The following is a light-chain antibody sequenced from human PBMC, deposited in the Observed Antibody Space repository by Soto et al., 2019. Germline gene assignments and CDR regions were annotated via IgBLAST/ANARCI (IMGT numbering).Light chain of an antibody. CDR2: FAS. Sequence: DIHMTHSPSSLSASEGDSVTITCRASQDIGDFLVWYQQKPGKAPKRLIYFASSLQSGVPSRFSGSGSGTEFTLTISSLQPEDFATYYCLQHHTYPWTFGQGTKVDIK. V-gene: IGKV1-17*01. CDR1: QDIGDF. J-gene: IGKJ1*01. CDR3: LQHHTYPWT.